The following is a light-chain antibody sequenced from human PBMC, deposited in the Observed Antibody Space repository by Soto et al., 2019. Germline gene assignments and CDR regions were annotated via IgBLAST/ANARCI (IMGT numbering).Light chain of an antibody. CDR2: AAS. CDR1: QGIRNY. V-gene: IGKV1-16*01. J-gene: IGKJ1*01. Sequence: IQMNQSPSSLSASLGDRVTITCRASQGIRNYLAWYQQKPGKAPKLLIYAASTLQSGVPSRFSGSGSGTAFTLTISSLQPEDFATYYCQHYSSNSGTFGPGTNVDIK. CDR3: QHYSSNSGT.